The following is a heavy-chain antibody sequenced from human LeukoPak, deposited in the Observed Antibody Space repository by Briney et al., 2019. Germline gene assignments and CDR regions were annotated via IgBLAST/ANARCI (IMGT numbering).Heavy chain of an antibody. J-gene: IGHJ4*02. Sequence: GESLKISCKASGYSFTSYWIGWVRQMPGKGLEWMGIIDPSDSETRYTPSFQGQVTISVDKSLTTADLQWNSLKASDTAMYYCARQTAMGRSGDYWGQGTLVTASS. V-gene: IGHV5-51*01. CDR2: IDPSDSET. CDR3: ARQTAMGRSGDY. D-gene: IGHD5-18*01. CDR1: GYSFTSYW.